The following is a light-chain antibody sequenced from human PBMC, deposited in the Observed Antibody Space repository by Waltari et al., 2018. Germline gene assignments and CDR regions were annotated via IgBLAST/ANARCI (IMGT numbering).Light chain of an antibody. CDR2: DVR. CDR1: CSDVGCENR. CDR3: SSYTANTRF. Sequence: QSALTQPPSVSGSPGQSVTISCSGTCSDVGCENRVSWYQQPPGTAPKLIYDVRNRPSWVSHRFSGSRSGNTASLTISGLQAEDEADYCSSYTANTRFFGGGTKLTVL. V-gene: IGLV2-18*02. J-gene: IGLJ2*01.